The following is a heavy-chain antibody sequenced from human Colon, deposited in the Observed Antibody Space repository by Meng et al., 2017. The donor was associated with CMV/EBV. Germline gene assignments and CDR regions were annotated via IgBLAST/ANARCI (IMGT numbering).Heavy chain of an antibody. D-gene: IGHD3-3*01. J-gene: IGHJ4*02. CDR3: AREAGPFFGVIVYDS. CDR2: INQSEST. CDR1: GGSLSGYY. V-gene: IGHV4-34*01. Sequence: QGQVQQCDAGLLKSSETLSLTCGVSGGSLSGYYWTWIRQSPGKGLEWIGEINQSESTNYNPSLKSRVTVSVDTSKNQFSLRVTSVTAADSALYYCAREAGPFFGVIVYDSWGQGTLVTVSS.